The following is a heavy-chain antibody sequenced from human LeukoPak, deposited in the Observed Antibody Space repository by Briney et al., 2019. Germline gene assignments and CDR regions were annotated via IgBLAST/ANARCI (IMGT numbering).Heavy chain of an antibody. Sequence: GASVKVSCKASGYTFTSYGISWVRQAPGQGLEWMGWISAYNGNTNYARKLQGRVTMTTDTSTSTAYMELRSLRSDDTAVYYCARGGIQLWSQEKGSGPGGDYWGQGTLVTVSS. CDR2: ISAYNGNT. D-gene: IGHD5-18*01. V-gene: IGHV1-18*01. CDR1: GYTFTSYG. CDR3: ARGGIQLWSQEKGSGPGGDY. J-gene: IGHJ4*02.